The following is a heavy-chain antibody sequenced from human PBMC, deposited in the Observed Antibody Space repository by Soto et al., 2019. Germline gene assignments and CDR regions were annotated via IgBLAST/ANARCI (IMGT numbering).Heavy chain of an antibody. Sequence: GGSLRLSCAASGFSFTNYAMNWVRQAPGKGLEWVSAISSSGDSPYYADSVKGRFSISRDNSKNTLYLQMNRLRAEDTAVYYCARGSFAPTSSDQDPFDMWGQGTMVTVSS. J-gene: IGHJ3*02. V-gene: IGHV3-23*01. CDR1: GFSFTNYA. D-gene: IGHD6-19*01. CDR3: ARGSFAPTSSDQDPFDM. CDR2: ISSSGDSP.